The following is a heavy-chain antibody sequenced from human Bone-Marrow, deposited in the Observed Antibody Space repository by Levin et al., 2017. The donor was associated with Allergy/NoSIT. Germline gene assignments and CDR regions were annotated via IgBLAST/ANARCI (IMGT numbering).Heavy chain of an antibody. CDR2: IFYSGAV. J-gene: IGHJ5*02. CDR3: AREGIFCSGGNCSPTNWFET. V-gene: IGHV4-31*03. CDR1: GGAIFSSGYY. D-gene: IGHD2-15*01. Sequence: SQTLSLTCTVSGGAIFSSGYYWNWIRQRPGKGLEWIGYIFYSGAVHSNPSLKSRVTISMDPPKNQFSLRLTSVTAADTAVYFCAREGIFCSGGNCSPTNWFETWGQGTLVTVSS.